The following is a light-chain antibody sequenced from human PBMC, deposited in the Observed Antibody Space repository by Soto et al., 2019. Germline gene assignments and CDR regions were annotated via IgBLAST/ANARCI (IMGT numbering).Light chain of an antibody. Sequence: SYELTQPPSVSVSPGQTARITCSGDAVPKQYAYWYQQKPGQAPVLVIYKDSERPSGIPERFSGSSSGTTVTLTISGVQAEDEADYYCQSADSSGTYYVFGTGTKVTVL. CDR1: AVPKQY. V-gene: IGLV3-25*03. CDR3: QSADSSGTYYV. CDR2: KDS. J-gene: IGLJ1*01.